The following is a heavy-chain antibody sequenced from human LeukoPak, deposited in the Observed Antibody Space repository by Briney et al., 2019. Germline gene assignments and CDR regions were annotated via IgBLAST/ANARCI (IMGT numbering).Heavy chain of an antibody. CDR2: IFYSGST. Sequence: SETLSLTCTVSGGSISTSSYFWGWIRQPPGKGLEWIGSIFYSGSTYYNPSLNSRVTISIDTSKNQFSLRLSSVTAADTAVYYCARQMNTVTADYWGQGTLVTVSS. V-gene: IGHV4-39*01. J-gene: IGHJ4*02. D-gene: IGHD4-17*01. CDR1: GGSISTSSYF. CDR3: ARQMNTVTADY.